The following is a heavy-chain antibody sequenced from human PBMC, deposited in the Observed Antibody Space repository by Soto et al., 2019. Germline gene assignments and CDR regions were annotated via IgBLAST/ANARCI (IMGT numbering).Heavy chain of an antibody. CDR2: IYTSGST. CDR1: GGSISSYY. CDR3: ARENYDSSGYYLAYYGMDV. Sequence: SETLSLTCTVSGGSISSYYWSWIRQPAGKGLEWIGRIYTSGSTNYNPSLKSRVTMSVDTSKNQFSLKLGSVTAADTAVYYCARENYDSSGYYLAYYGMDVCGHGTTVTVSS. V-gene: IGHV4-4*07. J-gene: IGHJ6*02. D-gene: IGHD3-22*01.